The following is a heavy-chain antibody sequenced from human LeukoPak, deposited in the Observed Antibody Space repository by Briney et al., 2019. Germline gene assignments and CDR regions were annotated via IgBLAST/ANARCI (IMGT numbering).Heavy chain of an antibody. J-gene: IGHJ4*02. V-gene: IGHV3-7*01. CDR3: ARDYSPAIFGVVIDY. D-gene: IGHD3-3*01. CDR1: GFTFSNYW. CDR2: IKQYGSEK. Sequence: GGSLRLSCAASGFTFSNYWMNWVRQAPGKGLEWVANIKQYGSEKYYVDSVKGRFTISRDNAKNSLYLQMNSLRVEDTAVYYCARDYSPAIFGVVIDYWGQGTLVTVSS.